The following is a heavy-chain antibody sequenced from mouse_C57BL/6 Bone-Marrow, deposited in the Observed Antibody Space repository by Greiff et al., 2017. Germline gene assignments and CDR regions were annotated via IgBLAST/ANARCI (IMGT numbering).Heavy chain of an antibody. CDR3: ARQGYDGLDY. CDR2: ISNGGGST. V-gene: IGHV5-12*01. D-gene: IGHD2-3*01. J-gene: IGHJ2*01. CDR1: GFTFSDYY. Sequence: EVMLVESGGGLVQPGGSLKLSCAASGFTFSDYYMYWVRQTPEKRLEWVAYISNGGGSTYYPDTVKGRFTISRDNAKNTLYLQMSRLKSEDTAMYYCARQGYDGLDYWGQGTTLTVSS.